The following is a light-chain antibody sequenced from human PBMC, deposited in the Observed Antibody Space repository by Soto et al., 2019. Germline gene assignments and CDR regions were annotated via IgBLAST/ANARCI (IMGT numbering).Light chain of an antibody. J-gene: IGKJ5*01. CDR2: LGS. CDR1: HSLQYSNGYNY. Sequence: SQSPLSLPVTPGEPASMSCRSSHSLQYSNGYNYLDWYLQKPGQSPQLLIYLGSNRASGVPDRFSGSGSGTDFTLKITRVEVEDVGVYYCMQALQTPITFGQGTLVEI. V-gene: IGKV2-28*01. CDR3: MQALQTPIT.